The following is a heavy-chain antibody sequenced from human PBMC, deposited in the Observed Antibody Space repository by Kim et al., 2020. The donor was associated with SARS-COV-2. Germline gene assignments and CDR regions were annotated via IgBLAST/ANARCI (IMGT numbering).Heavy chain of an antibody. D-gene: IGHD3-10*01. CDR3: ARGLYGSGSYQYYYYYGMDV. CDR2: ISSSGSTI. V-gene: IGHV3-48*03. J-gene: IGHJ6*02. CDR1: GFTFSSYE. Sequence: GGSLRLSCAASGFTFSSYEMNWVRQAPGKGLEWVSYISSSGSTIYYADSVKGRFTISRDNAKNSLYPQMNSLRAEDTAVYYCARGLYGSGSYQYYYYYGMDVWGQGTTVTVSS.